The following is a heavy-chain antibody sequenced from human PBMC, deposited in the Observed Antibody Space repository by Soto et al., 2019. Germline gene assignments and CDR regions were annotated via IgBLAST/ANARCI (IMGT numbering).Heavy chain of an antibody. CDR2: IFSNDEK. V-gene: IGHV2-26*01. CDR3: ARIREVVPSPPYYYYMDV. J-gene: IGHJ6*03. D-gene: IGHD3-22*01. Sequence: QVTLKESGPVLVKPTETLKLTCTVSGFSLSNARMGVSWIRQPPGKALEWLAHIFSNDEKSYSTSLKSRLTISKDTSKSQVVLTMTNMDAVDTATYCRARIREVVPSPPYYYYMDVWGKGTTVTVFS. CDR1: GFSLSNARMG.